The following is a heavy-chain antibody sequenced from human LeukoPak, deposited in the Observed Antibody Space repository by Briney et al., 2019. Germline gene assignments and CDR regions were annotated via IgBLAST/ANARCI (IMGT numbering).Heavy chain of an antibody. J-gene: IGHJ4*02. CDR1: GGSISSSGYY. Sequence: SETLSLTCTVSGGSISSSGYYWGWIRQPPGKGLDWIGSISYSGSTYYNPSLKSRVTISVDTSKNQFSLKLSSVTAADTAVYYCARRRSGSYYEVSYFDYWGQGTLVTVSS. V-gene: IGHV4-39*07. CDR3: ARRRSGSYYEVSYFDY. D-gene: IGHD1-26*01. CDR2: ISYSGST.